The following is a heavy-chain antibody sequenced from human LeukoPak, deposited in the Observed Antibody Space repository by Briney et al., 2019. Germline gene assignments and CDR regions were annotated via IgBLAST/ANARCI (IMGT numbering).Heavy chain of an antibody. CDR1: GGSITTTDW. V-gene: IGHV4-4*02. CDR3: TRESGAFSPFGF. Sequence: SGTLSLTCAVSGGSITTTDWWSWVRQPPGKGLEWIGEVHLNGATNYNPSLESRFSMSIDKSNNHLSLEVTSVTAADTAMYYCTRESGAFSPFGFWGQGTLVTVSS. D-gene: IGHD1-26*01. CDR2: VHLNGAT. J-gene: IGHJ4*02.